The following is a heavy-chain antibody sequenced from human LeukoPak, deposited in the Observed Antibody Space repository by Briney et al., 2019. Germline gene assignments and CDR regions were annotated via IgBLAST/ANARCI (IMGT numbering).Heavy chain of an antibody. CDR1: GLIFSKYD. J-gene: IGHJ4*02. V-gene: IGHV3-23*01. D-gene: IGHD3-10*01. CDR3: AKERFGAHYFDY. CDR2: ISFSGST. Sequence: GGSLRLSCAASGLIFSKYDMNWVRQAPGKGLEWVSTISFSGSTYYADSVKGRFTISRDNSKNTLYLQMNSLGAEDTAVYYCAKERFGAHYFDYWGQGTLVTVSS.